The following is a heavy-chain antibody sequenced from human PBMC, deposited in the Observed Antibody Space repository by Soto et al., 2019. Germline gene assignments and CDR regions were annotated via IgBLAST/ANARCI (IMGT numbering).Heavy chain of an antibody. D-gene: IGHD2-15*01. CDR1: GFTFSSYA. V-gene: IGHV3-23*01. CDR2: ISGSGGST. Sequence: PGGSLRLSCAASGFTFSSYAMSWVRQAPGKGLEWVSAISGSGGSTYYADSVKGRFTISRDSSKNTLYLQMNSLRAEDTAVYYCAKVIHCSGGSCYGVYYYGMDVWGQGTTVTVSS. J-gene: IGHJ6*02. CDR3: AKVIHCSGGSCYGVYYYGMDV.